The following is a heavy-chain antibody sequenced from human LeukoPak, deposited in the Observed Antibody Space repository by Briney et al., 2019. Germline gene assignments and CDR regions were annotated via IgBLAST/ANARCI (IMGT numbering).Heavy chain of an antibody. J-gene: IGHJ4*02. CDR3: ARGLDGYNFFDY. D-gene: IGHD5-24*01. CDR2: IYPDGST. V-gene: IGHV4-61*02. CDR1: GGSTSSDDYY. Sequence: TLSLTCTVSGGSTSSDDYYWTWIRQPAGKGLEWIGRIYPDGSTTYNPSPKSRVTISLDTSKNQFSLTLSSVTAADTAVFYCARGLDGYNFFDYWGQGTLVTVSS.